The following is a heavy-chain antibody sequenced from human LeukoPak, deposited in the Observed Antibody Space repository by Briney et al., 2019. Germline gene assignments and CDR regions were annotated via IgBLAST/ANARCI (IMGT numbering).Heavy chain of an antibody. CDR2: INHSGST. J-gene: IGHJ4*02. CDR3: ATENILTGSFPVY. CDR1: VYSISSGFY. Sequence: PSETLSLTCAVSVYSISSGFYWGWIRQPPGKGLEWIGEINHSGSTNYNPSLKSRVTISVDTSKNQFSLKLSSVTAADTAVYYCATENILTGSFPVYWGQGTLVTVSS. D-gene: IGHD7-27*01. V-gene: IGHV4-38-2*01.